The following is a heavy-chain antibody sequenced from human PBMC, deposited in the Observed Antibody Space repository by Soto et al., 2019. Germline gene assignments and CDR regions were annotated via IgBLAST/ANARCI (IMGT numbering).Heavy chain of an antibody. V-gene: IGHV4-4*02. D-gene: IGHD3-22*01. CDR3: ASSGPGYYYDSSGYYRTIY. CDR2: IYHSGST. J-gene: IGHJ4*02. CDR1: GGSISSRSW. Sequence: SEPLSLTCAVSGGSISSRSWWRWVRKPPGKGLEWIGEIYHSGSTNYNPSLKSRVTISVDKSKNQFSLKLSSVTAADTAGYYCASSGPGYYYDSSGYYRTIYWGQGTLVTVSS.